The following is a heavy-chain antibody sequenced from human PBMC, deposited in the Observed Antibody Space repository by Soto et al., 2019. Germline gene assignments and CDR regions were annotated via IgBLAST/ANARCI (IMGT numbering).Heavy chain of an antibody. V-gene: IGHV3-23*01. CDR1: GFAFSTYG. Sequence: GGSLRLSCSASGFAFSTYGMTWVRQAPGKGLEWVSVISGSGGSSYYAASVKGRFTISRDDSKNTVFLQMNGLRAEDTAVYYCAKVTKRAAAGRYEYYKYGMDVWGQGTTVTVSS. D-gene: IGHD6-13*01. J-gene: IGHJ6*02. CDR2: ISGSGGSS. CDR3: AKVTKRAAAGRYEYYKYGMDV.